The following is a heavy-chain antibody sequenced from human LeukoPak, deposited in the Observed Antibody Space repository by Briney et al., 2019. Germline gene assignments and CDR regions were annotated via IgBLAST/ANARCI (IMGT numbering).Heavy chain of an antibody. CDR2: IYYSGST. Sequence: PSETLSLTCTVSGGSISSYYWSWIRQPPGKGLEWIGYIYYSGSTNYNPSLKSRVTISVDTSKNQFSLKLSSVTAADTAVYYCARVKGVTIFGVASYYYYGMDVWGQGTTVTVSS. D-gene: IGHD3-3*01. CDR1: GGSISSYY. CDR3: ARVKGVTIFGVASYYYYGMDV. J-gene: IGHJ6*02. V-gene: IGHV4-59*12.